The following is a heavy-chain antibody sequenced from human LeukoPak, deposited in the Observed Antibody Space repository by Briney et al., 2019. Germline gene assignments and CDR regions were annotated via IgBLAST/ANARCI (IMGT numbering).Heavy chain of an antibody. V-gene: IGHV3-23*01. CDR3: AKHTYGYGGVDY. Sequence: VGSLRVSRAATGFTFSNQAMSWVRQAPGKGLEWVSVISGSGGSTDYADSGQGRFTISRDNSKNTLYLQMNSLRAEDTAVYYCAKHTYGYGGVDYWGQ. CDR1: GFTFSNQA. J-gene: IGHJ4*02. CDR2: ISGSGGST. D-gene: IGHD5-18*01.